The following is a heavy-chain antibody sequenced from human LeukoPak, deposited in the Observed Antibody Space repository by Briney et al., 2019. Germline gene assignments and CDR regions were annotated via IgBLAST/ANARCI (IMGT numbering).Heavy chain of an antibody. CDR2: INHSGST. D-gene: IGHD6-19*01. V-gene: IGHV4-34*01. CDR3: AKGKYSSGGVPDY. J-gene: IGHJ4*02. Sequence: MPSETLSLTCAVYGGSFSGYYWSWIRQPPGKGLEWIGEINHSGSTNYNPSLKSRVTISVDTSKNQFSLKLSSVTAADTAVYYCAKGKYSSGGVPDYWGQGTLVTVSS. CDR1: GGSFSGYY.